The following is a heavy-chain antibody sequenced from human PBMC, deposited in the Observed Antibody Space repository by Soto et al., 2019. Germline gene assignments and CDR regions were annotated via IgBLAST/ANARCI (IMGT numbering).Heavy chain of an antibody. Sequence: WGSLRLSCAASGFTFCSYAMSWFRQSPGKGLEWVSAISGSGGSTYYADSVKGRFTISRDNSKNTLYLQMNSLRAEDTAVYYCANLDCGGDCYSDYWGQGTLVTVSS. J-gene: IGHJ4*02. D-gene: IGHD2-21*02. CDR2: ISGSGGST. CDR1: GFTFCSYA. V-gene: IGHV3-23*01. CDR3: ANLDCGGDCYSDY.